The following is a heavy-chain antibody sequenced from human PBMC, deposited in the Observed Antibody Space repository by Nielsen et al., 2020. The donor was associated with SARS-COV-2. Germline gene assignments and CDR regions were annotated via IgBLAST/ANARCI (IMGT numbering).Heavy chain of an antibody. CDR3: ARRSAAGRPNWFDP. CDR1: GGSVSNGDYY. V-gene: IGHV4-30-4*01. CDR2: IYHSGST. J-gene: IGHJ5*02. D-gene: IGHD6-13*01. Sequence: SETLSLTCTVSGGSVSNGDYYWSWIRQPPGKGLEWITYIYHSGSTYYNPSLKSRLSVSVDTSKNQFSLKLSSVTAADTAVYYCARRSAAGRPNWFDPWGQGTLVTVSS.